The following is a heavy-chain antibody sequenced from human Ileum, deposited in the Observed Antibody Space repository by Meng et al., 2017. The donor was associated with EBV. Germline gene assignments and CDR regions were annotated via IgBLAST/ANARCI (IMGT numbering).Heavy chain of an antibody. CDR3: AMGPDYAKTGY. Sequence: LLQESGPGLGKPSATPSLTCSVSVGSISSSHYCCGWNRPPPGKGLEWIQSICYTDYTYYNPSLKSRVTISADKSKNQFSLRLNSLTAADTAVYYCAMGPDYAKTGYWGQGTLVTVSS. D-gene: IGHD4-17*01. V-gene: IGHV4-39*05. J-gene: IGHJ4*02. CDR2: ICYTDYT. CDR1: VGSISSSHYC.